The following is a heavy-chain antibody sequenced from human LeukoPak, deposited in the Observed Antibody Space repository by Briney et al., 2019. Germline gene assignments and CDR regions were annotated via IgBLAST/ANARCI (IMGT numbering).Heavy chain of an antibody. CDR2: IYHSGRT. V-gene: IGHV4-61*02. J-gene: IGHJ5*02. CDR1: GGSVTSEDSY. D-gene: IGHD6-19*01. CDR3: AREVAVAGRGWFDP. Sequence: SETMSLTCTVSGGSVTSEDSYWTWIRQPAGKGLEWIGRIYHSGRTNYNPALESRLTISIDTSKNQFSLSLRSVTAADTAVYYCAREVAVAGRGWFDPWGQGTLVTVSS.